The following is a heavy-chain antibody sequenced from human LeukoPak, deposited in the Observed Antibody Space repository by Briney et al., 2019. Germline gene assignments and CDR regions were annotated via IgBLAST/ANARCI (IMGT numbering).Heavy chain of an antibody. CDR1: GFTFSNYA. CDR3: AKHAGVSSAWLSHFDY. J-gene: IGHJ4*02. D-gene: IGHD6-19*01. Sequence: GGSLRLSCAASGFTFSNYAMSWVRQAPGKGLEWVSGISATGGSTYYADSVKCQFAISRDNSKNTLSLQMNNLRADDTAVYYCAKHAGVSSAWLSHFDYWGQGTLVTVSS. V-gene: IGHV3-23*01. CDR2: ISATGGST.